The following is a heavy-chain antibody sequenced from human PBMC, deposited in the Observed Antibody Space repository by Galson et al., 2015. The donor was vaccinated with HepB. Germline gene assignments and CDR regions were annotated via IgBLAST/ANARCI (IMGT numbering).Heavy chain of an antibody. J-gene: IGHJ6*02. CDR3: AKQPPEFTISGYYYYYGMDV. V-gene: IGHV3-15*01. CDR1: GLTFSNAW. Sequence: SLRLSCAASGLTFSNAWMNWVRQAPGKGLEWVGRIKSKTDGGTTDNAAPVKGRFTISREDSKNTLYLQLSGLRTEDTAVYYCAKQPPEFTISGYYYYYGMDVWGQGTTVTVSS. CDR2: IKSKTDGGTT. D-gene: IGHD1/OR15-1a*01.